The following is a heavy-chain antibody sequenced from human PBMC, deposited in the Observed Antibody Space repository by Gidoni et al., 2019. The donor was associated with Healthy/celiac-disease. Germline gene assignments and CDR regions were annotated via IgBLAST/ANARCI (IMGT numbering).Heavy chain of an antibody. V-gene: IGHV3-74*01. CDR3: ARVRVPAAHDNWFDP. Sequence: EVQLVESGGGLVQPGGSRRLSGAASGFTFSSYWMHWVRQAPGKGLVWVSRINRDGSSTSYADSVKGRFTISRDNAKNTLYLQMNSLRAEDTAVYYCARVRVPAAHDNWFDPWGQGTLVTVSS. CDR2: INRDGSST. D-gene: IGHD2-2*01. J-gene: IGHJ5*02. CDR1: GFTFSSYW.